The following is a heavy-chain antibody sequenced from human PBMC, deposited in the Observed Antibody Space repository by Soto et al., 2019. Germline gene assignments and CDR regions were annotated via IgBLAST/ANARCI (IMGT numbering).Heavy chain of an antibody. CDR2: INHSGST. D-gene: IGHD5-12*01. CDR1: GGSFGGYY. V-gene: IGHV4-34*01. J-gene: IGHJ4*02. Sequence: PSETLSLTCAVYGGSFGGYYWSWIRQPPGKGLEWIGEINHSGSTNYNPSLKSRVTISVDTSKNQFPLKLSSVTAADTAVYYCARVVDVVVIDYWGQGTLVTVSS. CDR3: ARVVDVVVIDY.